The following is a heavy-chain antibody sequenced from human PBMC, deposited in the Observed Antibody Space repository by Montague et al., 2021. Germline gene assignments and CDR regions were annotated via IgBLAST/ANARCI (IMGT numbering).Heavy chain of an antibody. Sequence: SETLSLTCTVSGGAIRSHYWSWIRQPPGKGLEWIGYIHYRGSTNYNPSLKNRVTISVDTSKKQFSLKLSSLTAADTAVYYCARDLHGSCGKWFDPRGQGTLVTVSS. CDR1: GGAIRSHY. CDR2: IHYRGST. D-gene: IGHD1-26*01. V-gene: IGHV4-59*11. J-gene: IGHJ5*02. CDR3: ARDLHGSCGKWFDP.